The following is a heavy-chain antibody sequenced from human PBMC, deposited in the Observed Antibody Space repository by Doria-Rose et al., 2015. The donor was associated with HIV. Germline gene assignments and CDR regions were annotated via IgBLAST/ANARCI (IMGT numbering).Heavy chain of an antibody. CDR1: GFTFSSYG. CDR3: ARDLLNWNDLGMDV. CDR2: IWDDGSNK. J-gene: IGHJ6*02. V-gene: IGHV3-33*01. Sequence: VQLVESGGGVVQPGRSLRLSCAASGFTFSSYGMHWVRQAPGKGLEWVAVIWDDGSNKYYADSVKGRFTISRDNSKNTLYLQMNSLRAEDTAVYYCARDLLNWNDLGMDVWGQGTTVTVSS. D-gene: IGHD1-20*01.